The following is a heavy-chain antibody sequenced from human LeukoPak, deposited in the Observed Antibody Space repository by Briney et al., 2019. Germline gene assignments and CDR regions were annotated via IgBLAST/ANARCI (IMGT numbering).Heavy chain of an antibody. D-gene: IGHD6-13*01. CDR3: AKDARREVYSSGWYSY. Sequence: GRSLRLSCAASGFTFSSYAMHWVRQAPGKGLKWVAVTSFDGSDNYYADSVKGRFTISRDNSKNTLYLQMNSLRAEDTAVYYCAKDARREVYSSGWYSYWGQGTLVTVSS. CDR1: GFTFSSYA. J-gene: IGHJ4*02. V-gene: IGHV3-30*04. CDR2: TSFDGSDN.